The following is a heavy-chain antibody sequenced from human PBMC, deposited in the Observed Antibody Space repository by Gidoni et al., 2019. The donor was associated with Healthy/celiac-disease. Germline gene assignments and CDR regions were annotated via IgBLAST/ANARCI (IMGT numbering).Heavy chain of an antibody. CDR1: GFTFSSNA. D-gene: IGHD5-18*01. CDR2: ISGSGGST. V-gene: IGHV3-23*01. J-gene: IGHJ4*02. Sequence: EVQLLESGGGLVQPGGSLRTSCAAPGFTFSSNAMSWVRQAPGKGLEWVSAISGSGGSTYYADSVKGRFTISRDNSKNTLYLQMNSLRAEDTAVYYCARDASDGYSYGPYYFDYWGQGTLVTVSS. CDR3: ARDASDGYSYGPYYFDY.